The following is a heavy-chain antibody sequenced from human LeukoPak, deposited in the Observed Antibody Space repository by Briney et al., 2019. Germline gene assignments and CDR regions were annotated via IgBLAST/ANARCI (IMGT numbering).Heavy chain of an antibody. Sequence: SETLSLTCAVSGYSISSGYYWGWIRQPPGKGLEWIGSIYHSGSTYYNPSLKSRVTISVDTSKNRFSLKLSSVTAADTAVYYCAGQGNCSSTSCYFSYYYYYMDVWGKGTTVTVSS. V-gene: IGHV4-38-2*01. CDR3: AGQGNCSSTSCYFSYYYYYMDV. J-gene: IGHJ6*03. D-gene: IGHD2-2*01. CDR2: IYHSGST. CDR1: GYSISSGYY.